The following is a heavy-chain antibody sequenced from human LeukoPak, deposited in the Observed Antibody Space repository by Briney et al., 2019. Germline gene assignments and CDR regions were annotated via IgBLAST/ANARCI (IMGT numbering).Heavy chain of an antibody. V-gene: IGHV3-23*01. CDR1: GYSISSDY. CDR2: ISGSGDST. CDR3: ARRSGIAVAGAFDY. D-gene: IGHD6-19*01. Sequence: ETLSLTCTVSGYSISSDYYWGWIRQPPGKGLEWVSAISGSGDSTYYADSVKGRFTISRDNSKNTLYLQMNSLRAEDTAVYYCARRSGIAVAGAFDYWGQGTLVTVSS. J-gene: IGHJ4*02.